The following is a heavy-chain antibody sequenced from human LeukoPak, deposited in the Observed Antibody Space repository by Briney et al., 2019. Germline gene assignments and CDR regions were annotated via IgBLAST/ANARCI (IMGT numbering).Heavy chain of an antibody. V-gene: IGHV3-23*01. CDR1: GLTFSSYA. CDR3: AKVRPMYGDYSRSLHY. Sequence: GGSLRLSCEASGLTFSSYAMSWVRQAPGKGLEWVSAVSGSGGSTDYADSVKGRFTISRDNSMSTLYLQMNGLRAEDTAIYYCAKVRPMYGDYSRSLHYWGQGTLVTVSS. J-gene: IGHJ4*02. D-gene: IGHD4-17*01. CDR2: VSGSGGST.